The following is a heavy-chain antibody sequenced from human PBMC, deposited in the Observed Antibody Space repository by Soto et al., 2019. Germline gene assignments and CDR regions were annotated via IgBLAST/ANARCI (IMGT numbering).Heavy chain of an antibody. Sequence: SETLSVTWTVSGGSISSYYWSWIRQPPGKGLEWIGYISYSESPNYNPSLKSRVTISVDTSKNQFSLKLSSVTAADTAVYYCARRYGGNLDYWGQGTLVTVSS. V-gene: IGHV4-59*08. CDR1: GGSISSYY. CDR3: ARRYGGNLDY. D-gene: IGHD1-26*01. CDR2: ISYSESP. J-gene: IGHJ4*02.